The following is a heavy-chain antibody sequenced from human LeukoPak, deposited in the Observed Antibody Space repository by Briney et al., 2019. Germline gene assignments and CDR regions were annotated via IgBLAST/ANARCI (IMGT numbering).Heavy chain of an antibody. CDR1: GFTVSRNY. Sequence: GGSLRLSCAASGFTVSRNYMSWVRQAPGKGLEWVSVIYSGGSTYYADSVKGRFTISRDNSKNTLYLQMNSLRAEDTAVYYCARYYYYDGGSYYHHFDYWGQGTLVTVSS. V-gene: IGHV3-53*01. D-gene: IGHD3-22*01. CDR3: ARYYYYDGGSYYHHFDY. CDR2: IYSGGST. J-gene: IGHJ4*02.